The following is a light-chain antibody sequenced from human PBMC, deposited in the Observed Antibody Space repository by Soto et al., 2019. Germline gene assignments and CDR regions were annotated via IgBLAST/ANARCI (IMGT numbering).Light chain of an antibody. CDR2: GNN. V-gene: IGLV1-40*01. Sequence: QSVLTQPPSVSGDPGQRVTISCTGSSSNIGAGYDVHWYQQLPGTAPKLLIFGNNNRPSGVPDRFSGSKSGTSASLAITGLQAEDEADYYCQSYDSSLSGGVFGGGTKLTVL. CDR3: QSYDSSLSGGV. CDR1: SSNIGAGYD. J-gene: IGLJ3*02.